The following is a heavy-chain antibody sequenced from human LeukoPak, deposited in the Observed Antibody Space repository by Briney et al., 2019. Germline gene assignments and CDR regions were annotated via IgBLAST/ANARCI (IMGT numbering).Heavy chain of an antibody. Sequence: PSETLSLTCTVSGGSISGSDYYWGWVRQPPGKGLEWIGSFYHSGSTYYNSSLKSRLTMSVDTSRNQFSLKLSSVTAADTAVYYCARDVYSSSFRAWFDPWGQGTLVTVSS. CDR2: FYHSGST. J-gene: IGHJ5*02. V-gene: IGHV4-39*07. D-gene: IGHD6-13*01. CDR1: GGSISGSDYY. CDR3: ARDVYSSSFRAWFDP.